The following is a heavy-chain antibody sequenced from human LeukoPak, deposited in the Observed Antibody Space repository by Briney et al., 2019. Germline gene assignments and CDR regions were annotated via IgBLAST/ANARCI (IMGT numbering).Heavy chain of an antibody. Sequence: SETLSLTCTVSGGSISSSSYYWGWIRQPPGKGLEWIGSIYYSGSTYYNPSLKSRVTISVDTSKNQFSLKLSSVTAADTAVYYCAREDGYNERIGYWGQGTLVTVSS. CDR3: AREDGYNERIGY. V-gene: IGHV4-39*07. CDR2: IYYSGST. D-gene: IGHD5-24*01. CDR1: GGSISSSSYY. J-gene: IGHJ4*02.